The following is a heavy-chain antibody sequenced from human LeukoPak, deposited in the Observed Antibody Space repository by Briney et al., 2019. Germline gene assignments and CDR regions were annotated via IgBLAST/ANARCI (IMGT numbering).Heavy chain of an antibody. Sequence: GGSLRLSCAASGFTVSSNYMSWVRQAPGKGLEWVSVIYSGGSTYYADSVKGRFTISRDNSKNTLYLQMNSLRAEDTAVYYCARYRGYSGYDFLNHFDYWGQGTLVTVSS. J-gene: IGHJ4*02. CDR2: IYSGGST. V-gene: IGHV3-53*01. CDR3: ARYRGYSGYDFLNHFDY. CDR1: GFTVSSNY. D-gene: IGHD5-12*01.